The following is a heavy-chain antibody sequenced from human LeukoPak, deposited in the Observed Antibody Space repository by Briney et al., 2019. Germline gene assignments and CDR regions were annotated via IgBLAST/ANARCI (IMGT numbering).Heavy chain of an antibody. CDR1: GFTFSSYW. J-gene: IGHJ4*02. D-gene: IGHD3-10*01. Sequence: PGGSLRLSCAASGFTFSSYWMSWVRQAPGKGLEWVANIKQDGSEKYYVDSVKGRFTISRDNAKNSLYLQMNSLRAEDTAVYYCAREKGPMLRGTAVDYWGQGTLVTVSS. CDR3: AREKGPMLRGTAVDY. V-gene: IGHV3-7*01. CDR2: IKQDGSEK.